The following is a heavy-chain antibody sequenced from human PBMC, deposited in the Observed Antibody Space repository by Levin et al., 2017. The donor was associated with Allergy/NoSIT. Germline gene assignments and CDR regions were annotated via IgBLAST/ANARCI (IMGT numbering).Heavy chain of an antibody. D-gene: IGHD2-15*01. J-gene: IGHJ6*02. Sequence: PGGSLRLSCAGSGFTFSDHYMDWVRQAPGKGLEWVGRTRNKVNSYTTEYAASVKGRFTLSRDDSSLYLQMNNLKAEDPAVYYCATASCSGGDCYNYYYYAMDVWGQGTTVTVSS. CDR3: ATASCSGGDCYNYYYYAMDV. V-gene: IGHV3-72*01. CDR1: GFTFSDHY. CDR2: TRNKVNSYTT.